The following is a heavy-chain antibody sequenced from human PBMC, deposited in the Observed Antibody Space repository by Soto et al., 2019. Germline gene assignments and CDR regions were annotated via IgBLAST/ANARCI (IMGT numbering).Heavy chain of an antibody. V-gene: IGHV1-69*13. Sequence: SVKASCKASGGTFSSYAISSARQAPGQGLEWMGGIIPIFGTANYAQKFQGRVTITADESTSTAYMELSSLRSEDTAVYYCARDYSRTNWFDPWGQGTLVTVSS. CDR2: IIPIFGTA. CDR3: ARDYSRTNWFDP. J-gene: IGHJ5*02. CDR1: GGTFSSYA. D-gene: IGHD1-1*01.